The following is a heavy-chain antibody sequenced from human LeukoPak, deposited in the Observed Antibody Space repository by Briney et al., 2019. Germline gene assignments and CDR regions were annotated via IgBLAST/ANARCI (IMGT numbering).Heavy chain of an antibody. D-gene: IGHD6-19*01. V-gene: IGHV1-18*01. CDR2: ISAYSGNT. Sequence: GASVKVSCKASGYTFTSYGISWVRQAPGQGLEWMGWISAYSGNTNYAQKLQGRVTMTTDTSTSTAYMELRSLRSDDTAVYYCARATYSSGWYGTFDIWGQGTMVTVSS. CDR1: GYTFTSYG. CDR3: ARATYSSGWYGTFDI. J-gene: IGHJ3*02.